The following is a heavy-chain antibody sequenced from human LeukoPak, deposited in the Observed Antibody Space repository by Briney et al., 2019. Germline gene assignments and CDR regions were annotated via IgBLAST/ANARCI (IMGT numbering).Heavy chain of an antibody. D-gene: IGHD2-15*01. CDR3: ARHTVALAGIDS. J-gene: IGHJ4*02. V-gene: IGHV4-34*01. Sequence: PSETLSLTCAVYGGSFSGYCWSWIRQPPGKGLEWIGEINHSGSTNYNPSLKSRVTISVDTSKNQFSLKLSSVTAADTAVYFCARHTVALAGIDSWGQGTLVTVSS. CDR2: INHSGST. CDR1: GGSFSGYC.